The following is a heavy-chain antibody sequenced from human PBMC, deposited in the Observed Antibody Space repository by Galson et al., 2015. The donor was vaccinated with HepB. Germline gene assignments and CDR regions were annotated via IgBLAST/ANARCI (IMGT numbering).Heavy chain of an antibody. D-gene: IGHD3-22*01. CDR3: ARKYYDSKRGAFDY. CDR1: GFTFSSYW. J-gene: IGHJ4*02. Sequence: SLRLSCAASGFTFSSYWMSWVRQAPGKGLEWVANIKQDGSEKYYVDSVEGRFTISRDNAKNSLYLQMNSLRAEDTAVYYCARKYYDSKRGAFDYWGQGTLVTVSS. CDR2: IKQDGSEK. V-gene: IGHV3-7*03.